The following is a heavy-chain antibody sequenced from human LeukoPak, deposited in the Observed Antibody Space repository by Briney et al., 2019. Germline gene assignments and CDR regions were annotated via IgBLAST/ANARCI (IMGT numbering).Heavy chain of an antibody. J-gene: IGHJ4*02. CDR1: GFTFSSYA. CDR2: IYSGGST. Sequence: EGSLRLSCAASGFTFSSYAMSWVRQAPGKGLEWVSVIYSGGSTYYADSVKGRFTISRDNSKNTLYLQMNSLRAEDTAVYCCARDSSLRLWFRSWGQGTLVTVSS. V-gene: IGHV3-66*01. D-gene: IGHD5-18*01. CDR3: ARDSSLRLWFRS.